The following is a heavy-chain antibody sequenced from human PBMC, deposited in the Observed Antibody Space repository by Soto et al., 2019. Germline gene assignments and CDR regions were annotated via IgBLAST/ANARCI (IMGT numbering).Heavy chain of an antibody. D-gene: IGHD1-26*01. Sequence: PSETLSLTCTVSGGAISSSSYSLGWIRQPPGKGLEWIGSIYYSGSTYYNPSLKSRVTISVDTSKNQFYLKLSPVAAADTAVYYCARRCGLGLVAANGLDYSGQGTLVTVSS. CDR3: ARRCGLGLVAANGLDY. J-gene: IGHJ4*02. V-gene: IGHV4-39*01. CDR1: GGAISSSSYS. CDR2: IYYSGST.